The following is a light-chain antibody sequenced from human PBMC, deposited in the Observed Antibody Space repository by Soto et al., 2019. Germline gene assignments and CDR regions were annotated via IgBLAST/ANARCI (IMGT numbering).Light chain of an antibody. Sequence: QSVLTHPPSVSGAPGQRVTISCPGSSSNIGAGYDVHWYQQLPGTAPKLLIYGNSNRPSGVPDRFSGSKSGTSASLAITGLQAEDEADYYCQSYDSSLSGYVFGTGTKVTVL. V-gene: IGLV1-40*01. J-gene: IGLJ1*01. CDR3: QSYDSSLSGYV. CDR2: GNS. CDR1: SSNIGAGYD.